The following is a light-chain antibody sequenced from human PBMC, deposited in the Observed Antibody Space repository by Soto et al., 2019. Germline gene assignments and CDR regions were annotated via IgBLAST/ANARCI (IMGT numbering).Light chain of an antibody. J-gene: IGKJ1*01. V-gene: IGKV3-15*01. Sequence: EIVTTQSPATLSVSPGERATLSCRASQSVSSNLAWYQQKPGQSPRLLIYGTSTRATGIPARFSGSGSGTEFTLTISSLQSEDFAVYYCHQYNFWPTFGQGTKVDIK. CDR1: QSVSSN. CDR3: HQYNFWPT. CDR2: GTS.